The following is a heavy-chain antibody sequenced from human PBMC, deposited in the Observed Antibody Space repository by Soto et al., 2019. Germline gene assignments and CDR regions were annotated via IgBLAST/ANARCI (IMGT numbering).Heavy chain of an antibody. Sequence: ASVKVSCKASGYTFTSYYMHWVRQAPGQGLEWMGIVNPSGGSTSYAQKFQGRVTMTRDTSTSTVYMELSSLRSEDTAVYYCARDKSGDCSSTSCYTKGGMDVWGQGTTVTVSS. V-gene: IGHV1-46*01. D-gene: IGHD2-2*02. CDR2: VNPSGGST. J-gene: IGHJ6*02. CDR1: GYTFTSYY. CDR3: ARDKSGDCSSTSCYTKGGMDV.